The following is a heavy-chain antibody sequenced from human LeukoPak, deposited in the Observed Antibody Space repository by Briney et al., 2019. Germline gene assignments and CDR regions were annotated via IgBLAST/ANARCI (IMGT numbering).Heavy chain of an antibody. D-gene: IGHD1-26*01. V-gene: IGHV4-59*01. CDR3: ARGGSYFGY. Sequence: SETLSLTCTVSGDSISGYYWRWIRQPPEKGLEWIGNIYYSGSTNYNPSLKSRLSISLDMSKNQFSLKLSSVTAADTAVYYCARGGSYFGYWGQGTLVTVSS. CDR1: GDSISGYY. J-gene: IGHJ4*02. CDR2: IYYSGST.